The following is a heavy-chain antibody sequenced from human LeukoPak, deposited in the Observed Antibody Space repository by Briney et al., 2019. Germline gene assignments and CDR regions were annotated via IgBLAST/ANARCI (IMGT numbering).Heavy chain of an antibody. V-gene: IGHV4-39*01. J-gene: IGHJ4*02. Sequence: SETLSLTCTVSGGSISSSSYYWGWIRQPPGKGLEWIGRIYYSGSTYYNPSLKGRVTISVDTSKNQFSLKLSSVTAADTAVYYCARQHGVRVLLWFGELSFDYWGQGTLVTVSS. CDR2: IYYSGST. D-gene: IGHD3-10*01. CDR3: ARQHGVRVLLWFGELSFDY. CDR1: GGSISSSSYY.